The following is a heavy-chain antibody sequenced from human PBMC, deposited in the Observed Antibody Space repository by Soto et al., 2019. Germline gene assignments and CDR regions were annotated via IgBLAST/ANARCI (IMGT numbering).Heavy chain of an antibody. Sequence: ASVKVSCKASGYTFTTYYIHWVRQAPGQGLEWMGFINPSGGSTSYSRKFQSRLTITKDTSKNQVVLTMTNMDPVDTATYYCAHTVEWAAADSAFDIWGQGTMVTVSS. CDR3: AHTVEWAAADSAFDI. CDR1: GYTFTTYY. CDR2: INPSGGST. J-gene: IGHJ3*02. V-gene: IGHV1-46*01. D-gene: IGHD6-13*01.